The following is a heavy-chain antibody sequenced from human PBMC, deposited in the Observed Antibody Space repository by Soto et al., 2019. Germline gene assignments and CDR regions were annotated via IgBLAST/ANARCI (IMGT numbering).Heavy chain of an antibody. J-gene: IGHJ3*02. CDR1: GFTFSTYF. D-gene: IGHD5-12*01. CDR2: ILYDGSIK. CDR3: AREAGGYGNVGGGAFDI. V-gene: IGHV3-30-3*01. Sequence: GGSLRLSCAASGFTFSTYFLHWVRQAPGKGLEWVAIILYDGSIKYYADSVKGRFTISRDNSKNTLYLQMDSLRTEDTAVYYCAREAGGYGNVGGGAFDIWGQGTMVTVSS.